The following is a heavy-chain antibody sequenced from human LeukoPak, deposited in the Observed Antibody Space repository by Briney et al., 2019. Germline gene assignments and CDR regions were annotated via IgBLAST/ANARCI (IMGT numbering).Heavy chain of an antibody. CDR3: ARARITIFGVVIMFGYYFDY. CDR1: GASISNFY. CDR2: INHSGST. Sequence: PSETLSLTCTISGASISNFYWSWIRQPPGKGLGWIGEINHSGSTNYNPSLKSRVTISVDTSKNQFSLKLSSVTAADTAVYYCARARITIFGVVIMFGYYFDYWGQGTLVTVSS. D-gene: IGHD3-3*01. J-gene: IGHJ4*02. V-gene: IGHV4-34*01.